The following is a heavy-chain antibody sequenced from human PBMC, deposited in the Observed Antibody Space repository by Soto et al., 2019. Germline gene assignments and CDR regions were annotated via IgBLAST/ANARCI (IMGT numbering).Heavy chain of an antibody. Sequence: ASVKVSCKASGYTFTSYDINWVRQATGQGLEWMGWMNPNSGNTGYAQKFQGRVTMTRNTSISTAYMELGSLRSEDTAVYYCTIWSYIVVAPAAMEAGPDYYYYYMDVWGKGTTVTVSS. J-gene: IGHJ6*03. D-gene: IGHD2-2*01. CDR1: GYTFTSYD. CDR2: MNPNSGNT. V-gene: IGHV1-8*01. CDR3: TIWSYIVVAPAAMEAGPDYYYYYMDV.